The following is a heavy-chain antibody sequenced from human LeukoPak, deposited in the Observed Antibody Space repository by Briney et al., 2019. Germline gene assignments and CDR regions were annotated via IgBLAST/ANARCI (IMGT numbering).Heavy chain of an antibody. V-gene: IGHV3-7*01. CDR1: GFTFSSYW. J-gene: IGHJ4*02. Sequence: GGSLRLSCAASGFTFSSYWMSWVRQAPGKGLEWVANIKQDGSEKYYVDSVKGRFTISRDNAKNSLYLQMNSLRAEDTAVYNCARYQLMTTVTTFSLDYWGQGTLVTVSS. CDR3: ARYQLMTTVTTFSLDY. CDR2: IKQDGSEK. D-gene: IGHD4-17*01.